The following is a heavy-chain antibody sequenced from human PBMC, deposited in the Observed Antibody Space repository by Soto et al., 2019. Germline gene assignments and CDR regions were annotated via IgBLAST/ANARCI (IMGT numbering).Heavy chain of an antibody. D-gene: IGHD6-6*01. J-gene: IGHJ4*02. Sequence: ASETLSLTCAVYGGSFSGYYWGWIRQPPGKGLEWIGEINHSGSTNYNPSLKSRVTISVDTSKNQFSLKLSSVTAADTAVYYCAIAKIAARFFDYWAQGTLVTVS. CDR2: INHSGST. CDR1: GGSFSGYY. CDR3: AIAKIAARFFDY. V-gene: IGHV4-34*01.